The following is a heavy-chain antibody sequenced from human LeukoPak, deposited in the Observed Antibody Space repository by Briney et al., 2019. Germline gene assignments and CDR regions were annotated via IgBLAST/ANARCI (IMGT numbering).Heavy chain of an antibody. CDR3: ASTVEMATAYYFDY. Sequence: SVKVSCKASGGTFSSYATSWVRQAPRQGLEWMGRIIPIFGIANYAQKFQGRVTITADKSTSTAYMELSSLRSEDTAVYYCASTVEMATAYYFDYWGQGTLVTVSS. V-gene: IGHV1-69*04. J-gene: IGHJ4*02. CDR1: GGTFSSYA. D-gene: IGHD5-24*01. CDR2: IIPIFGIA.